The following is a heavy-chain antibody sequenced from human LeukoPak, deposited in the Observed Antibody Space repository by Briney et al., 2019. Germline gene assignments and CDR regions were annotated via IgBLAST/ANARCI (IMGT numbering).Heavy chain of an antibody. Sequence: ETLSLTCAVSGGSISSSNWWSWVRQAPGKGLEWVGRIRTKSDGETVDYAAPVKGRFTISRDDSKNTLFLQMNSLKTEDTAVYYCATPALGRRLYYYDYWGQGTLVTVSP. J-gene: IGHJ4*02. CDR3: ATPALGRRLYYYDY. V-gene: IGHV3-15*07. CDR2: IRTKSDGETV. D-gene: IGHD3-16*01. CDR1: GGSISSSNW.